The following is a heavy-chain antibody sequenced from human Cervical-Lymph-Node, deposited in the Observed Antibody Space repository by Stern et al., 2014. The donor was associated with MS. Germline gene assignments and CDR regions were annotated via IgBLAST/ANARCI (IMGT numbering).Heavy chain of an antibody. J-gene: IGHJ4*01. CDR2: ISFDETNK. D-gene: IGHD3-10*01. Sequence: MQLVESGGGVVQPGRSLRLSCATSGFTFSRYAMHWIRQAPGKGLEWVAVISFDETNKNYADSVRGRFTISRDNSRNTLSLQMNSLRPEDTAVYYCVPGSGAFDSWGQGTLVTVSS. V-gene: IGHV3-30*03. CDR1: GFTFSRYA. CDR3: VPGSGAFDS.